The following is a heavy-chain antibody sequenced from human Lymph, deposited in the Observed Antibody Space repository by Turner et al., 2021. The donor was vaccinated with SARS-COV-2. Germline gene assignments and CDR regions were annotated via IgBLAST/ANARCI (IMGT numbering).Heavy chain of an antibody. CDR1: GFTFDDYA. V-gene: IGHV3-43*02. D-gene: IGHD2-15*01. J-gene: IGHJ4*02. Sequence: ESGGGVVQPGGSLRLSCAASGFTFDDYAMHWVRQAPGKGLEWVSLISGDGGGTYYADSVKGRFTISRDNSKNSLSLQMNSLRAEDTALYYCAKDPGYCSGGSCYSRTYFDFWGQGTLVTVSA. CDR2: ISGDGGGT. CDR3: AKDPGYCSGGSCYSRTYFDF.